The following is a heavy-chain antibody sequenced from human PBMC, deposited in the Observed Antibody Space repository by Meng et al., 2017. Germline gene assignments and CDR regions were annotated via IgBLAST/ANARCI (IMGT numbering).Heavy chain of an antibody. J-gene: IGHJ3*02. CDR1: GFTFSDYY. D-gene: IGHD2-21*01. Sequence: GESLKISCAASGFTFSDYYMSWIRQAPGKGLEWVSVIYSGGSTYYADSVKGRFTISRHNSKNTLYLQMNSLRAEDTAVYYCASAGDDAFDIWGQGTMVT. CDR3: ASAGDDAFDI. CDR2: IYSGGST. V-gene: IGHV3-53*04.